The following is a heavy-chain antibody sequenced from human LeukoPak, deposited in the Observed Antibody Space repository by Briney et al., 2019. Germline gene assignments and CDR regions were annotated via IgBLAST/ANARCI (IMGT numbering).Heavy chain of an antibody. J-gene: IGHJ4*02. V-gene: IGHV3-7*01. Sequence: RPGGSLRLSCAASGFTFSSHWMSWVRQAPGKGLKWVANVRQDGGDKYYVDSVKGRFTISRDNAKNSLYLQMNSLRAEDTAVYYCARDWSGLTSAGIDFWGQGTLVTVSS. CDR2: VRQDGGDK. CDR3: ARDWSGLTSAGIDF. D-gene: IGHD3-3*01. CDR1: GFTFSSHW.